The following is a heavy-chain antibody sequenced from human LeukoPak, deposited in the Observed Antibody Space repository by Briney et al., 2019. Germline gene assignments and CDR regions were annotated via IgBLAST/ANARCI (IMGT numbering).Heavy chain of an antibody. Sequence: SETLSLTCTVSGGSISSYYWSWIRQPPGKGLEWMGYIYYGGSTNYNPSLKSRVTISVDKSNNKFSLKLSTVTSADTAVLYCWRESINYDILTVYYTSNAFDIWGQGTMVTGSS. CDR3: WRESINYDILTVYYTSNAFDI. CDR1: GGSISSYY. D-gene: IGHD3-9*01. V-gene: IGHV4-59*01. CDR2: IYYGGST. J-gene: IGHJ3*02.